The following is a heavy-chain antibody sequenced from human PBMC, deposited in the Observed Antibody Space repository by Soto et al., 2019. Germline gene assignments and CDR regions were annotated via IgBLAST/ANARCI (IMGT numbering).Heavy chain of an antibody. CDR3: ARKTLTYYYDSSASY. V-gene: IGHV3-30*03. D-gene: IGHD3-22*01. Sequence: QVQLVESGGGVVQPGRSLRLSCAASGFTFSSYGMHWVRQAPGKGLEWVAVISYDRSNKYYADSVKGRFTISRDNSKNKLSLQVNSLRAEDTAVYYCARKTLTYYYDSSASYWGQGTLVTVSS. CDR2: ISYDRSNK. J-gene: IGHJ4*02. CDR1: GFTFSSYG.